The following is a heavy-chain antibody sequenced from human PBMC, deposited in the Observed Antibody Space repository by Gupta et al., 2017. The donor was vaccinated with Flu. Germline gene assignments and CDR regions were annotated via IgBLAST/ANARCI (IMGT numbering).Heavy chain of an antibody. CDR1: GFTFSAHY. Sequence: EVQLVESGGGLVQPGRSLRLSCAASGFTFSAHYMDWVRQAPGKGPEWVGRIRIQAKNYATEYAASVQGRFTISRDDSTNSLHLLRNSLKTEDTAVYYCARAFTIATDQFDYWGQGTLVTVSS. D-gene: IGHD3-3*01. J-gene: IGHJ4*02. CDR3: ARAFTIATDQFDY. V-gene: IGHV3-72*01. CDR2: IRIQAKNYAT.